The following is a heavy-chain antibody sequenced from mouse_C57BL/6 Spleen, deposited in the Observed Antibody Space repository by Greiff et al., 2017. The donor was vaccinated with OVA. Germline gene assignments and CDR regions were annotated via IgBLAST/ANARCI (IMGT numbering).Heavy chain of an antibody. CDR2: IRSKSSNYAT. CDR1: GFTFNTYA. CDR3: VRAQDSSGYVGTWFAY. V-gene: IGHV10-3*01. Sequence: DVMLVESGGGLVQPKGSLKLSCAASGFTFNTYAMHWVRQAPGKGLEWVARIRSKSSNYATYYADSVKDRFTISRDDSQSMLYLQMNNLKTEDTAMYYCVRAQDSSGYVGTWFAYWGQGTLVTVSA. J-gene: IGHJ3*01. D-gene: IGHD3-2*02.